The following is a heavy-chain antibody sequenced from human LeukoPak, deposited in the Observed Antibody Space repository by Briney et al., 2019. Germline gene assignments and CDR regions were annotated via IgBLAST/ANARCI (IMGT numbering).Heavy chain of an antibody. D-gene: IGHD3-10*01. CDR3: ARVGMVRGVIINYGMDV. V-gene: IGHV4-59*01. J-gene: IGHJ6*02. CDR2: IYYSGGT. CDR1: GGSISSYY. Sequence: SETLSLTCTVSGGSISSYYWSWIRQPPGKGLEWIGYIYYSGGTNYNPSLKSRVTISVDTSKNQFSLKLSSVTAADTAVYYCARVGMVRGVIINYGMDVWGQGTTVTVSS.